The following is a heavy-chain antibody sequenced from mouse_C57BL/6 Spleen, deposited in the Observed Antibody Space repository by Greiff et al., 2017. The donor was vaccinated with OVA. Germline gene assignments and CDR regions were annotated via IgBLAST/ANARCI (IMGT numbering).Heavy chain of an antibody. CDR3: ARSYDYCDGAWFAY. J-gene: IGHJ3*01. V-gene: IGHV1-4*01. D-gene: IGHD2-4*01. CDR2: INPSSGYT. CDR1: GYTFTSYT. Sequence: QVQLKESGAELARPGASVKMSCKASGYTFTSYTMHWVKQRPGQGLEWIGYINPSSGYTKYNQKFKDKATLTADKSSSTAYMQLSSLTSEDSAVYYCARSYDYCDGAWFAYWGQGTLVTVSA.